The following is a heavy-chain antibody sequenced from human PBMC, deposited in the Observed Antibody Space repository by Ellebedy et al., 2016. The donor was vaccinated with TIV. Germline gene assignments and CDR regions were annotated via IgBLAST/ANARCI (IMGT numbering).Heavy chain of an antibody. J-gene: IGHJ4*02. Sequence: GGSLRLXXAASGFTFSSYGMHWVRQAPGKGMEWVAVIWYDGSNKYYADSVKGRFTISRDNSKNTLYLQMNSLRAEDTAVYYCASGFDYWGQGTLVTVSS. CDR2: IWYDGSNK. CDR3: ASGFDY. CDR1: GFTFSSYG. V-gene: IGHV3-33*01.